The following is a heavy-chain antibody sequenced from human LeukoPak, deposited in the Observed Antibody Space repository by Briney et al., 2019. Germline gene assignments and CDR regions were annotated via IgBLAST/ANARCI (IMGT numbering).Heavy chain of an antibody. CDR3: AKTRDIQYDTSGYPFDY. V-gene: IGHV1-69*13. J-gene: IGHJ4*02. CDR2: IIPIFGTA. CDR1: GGTFSSYA. D-gene: IGHD3-22*01. Sequence: SVKVSCKASGGTFSSYAISWVRQAPGQGLEWMGGIIPIFGTANYAQKFQGRVTITADESTSTAYMELSSLRSEDTAVYHCAKTRDIQYDTSGYPFDYWGQGTLVAVSS.